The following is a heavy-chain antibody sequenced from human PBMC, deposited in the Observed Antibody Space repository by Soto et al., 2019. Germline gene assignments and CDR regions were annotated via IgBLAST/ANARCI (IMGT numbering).Heavy chain of an antibody. J-gene: IGHJ6*02. CDR1: GGSISSYY. CDR2: IYTSGST. V-gene: IGHV4-4*07. CDR3: AREIGADYELHYYYGMDV. Sequence: SETLSLTCTVSGGSISSYYWRCIRQPAGKGLEWIVRIYTSGSTNYNPSLKSRVTMSVDTSKNKFSLKLSSVTAADTAVYYCAREIGADYELHYYYGMDVWGQGTTVTVSS. D-gene: IGHD4-17*01.